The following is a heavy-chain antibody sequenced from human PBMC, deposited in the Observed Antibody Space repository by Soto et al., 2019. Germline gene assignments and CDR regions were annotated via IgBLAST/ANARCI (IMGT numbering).Heavy chain of an antibody. Sequence: SETLSLTCAVYGGSFSGYYWSWIRQHPGKGLEWIGYIYYSGSTYYNPSLKSRVTISVDTSKNQFSLKLSSVTAADTAVYYCARAPETPSILGVALPYFFDYWGQGALVTVSS. CDR1: GGSFSGYY. J-gene: IGHJ4*02. D-gene: IGHD3-3*01. V-gene: IGHV4-31*11. CDR3: ARAPETPSILGVALPYFFDY. CDR2: IYYSGST.